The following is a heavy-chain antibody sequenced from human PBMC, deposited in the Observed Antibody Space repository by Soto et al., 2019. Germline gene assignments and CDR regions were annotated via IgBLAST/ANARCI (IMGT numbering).Heavy chain of an antibody. D-gene: IGHD6-19*01. J-gene: IGHJ6*02. CDR1: GGTFSSYA. V-gene: IGHV1-69*13. Sequence: GASVKVSCKASGGTFSSYAISWVRQAPGQGLEWMGGIIPIFGTANYAQKFQGRVTITADESTSTAYMELSSLRSEDTAVYYCAGELAVAASGYYGMDVWAQGTTVTVSS. CDR3: AGELAVAASGYYGMDV. CDR2: IIPIFGTA.